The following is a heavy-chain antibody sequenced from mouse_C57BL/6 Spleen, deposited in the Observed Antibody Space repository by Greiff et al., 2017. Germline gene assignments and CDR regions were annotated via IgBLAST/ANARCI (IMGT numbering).Heavy chain of an antibody. V-gene: IGHV1-82*01. Sequence: VKLQESGPELVQPGASVTISCKASGYAFSSSWVNWVKQRPGKGLEWLGRICPGDGGTDYNGTFKGKATLTADKSSSTAYMQLSSLTSEDSAVYFCARRWYGPFDYWGQGTTLTVSS. CDR3: ARRWYGPFDY. CDR1: GYAFSSSW. D-gene: IGHD2-10*02. J-gene: IGHJ2*01. CDR2: ICPGDGGT.